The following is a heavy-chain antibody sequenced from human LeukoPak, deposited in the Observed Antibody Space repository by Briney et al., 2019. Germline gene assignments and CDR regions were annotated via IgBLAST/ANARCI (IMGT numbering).Heavy chain of an antibody. J-gene: IGHJ4*02. CDR2: IHTNGST. D-gene: IGHD2-15*01. V-gene: IGHV4-4*07. Sequence: SETLSLTCTVSGGSISSYYCSWIRQPAGKGLEWIGRIHTNGSTNSNPSLKSRVTMSLDTSKNQFSLKLSSVTAADTAVYYCARWGPRGGSLLLDYWGPGTLVTASS. CDR3: ARWGPRGGSLLLDY. CDR1: GGSISSYY.